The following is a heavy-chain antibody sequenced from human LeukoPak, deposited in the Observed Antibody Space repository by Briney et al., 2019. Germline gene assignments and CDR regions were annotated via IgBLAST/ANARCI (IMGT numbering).Heavy chain of an antibody. CDR2: IYYSGST. CDR3: ARGSLAGAYCGGDCFPLFDY. Sequence: PSQTLSLTCTVSGGSISSGVYYWSWIRQHPGKGLEWIGYIYYSGSTYYSPSLKSRVTISRETSKNQFSLKLSSVTAADTAVYYCARGSLAGAYCGGDCFPLFDYWGQGTLVTVSS. V-gene: IGHV4-31*03. D-gene: IGHD2-21*02. CDR1: GGSISSGVYY. J-gene: IGHJ4*02.